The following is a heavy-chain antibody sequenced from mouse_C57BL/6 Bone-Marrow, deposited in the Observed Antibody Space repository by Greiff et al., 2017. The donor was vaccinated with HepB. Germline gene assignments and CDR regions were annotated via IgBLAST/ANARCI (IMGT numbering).Heavy chain of an antibody. Sequence: QVQLQQSGAELVRPGASVKLSCKASGYTFTDYYINWVKQRPGQGLEWIARIYPGSGNTYYNEKFKGKATLTAEKSSSTAYMQLSSLTSEDSAVYFCADYAMDYWGQGTSVTVSS. CDR2: IYPGSGNT. V-gene: IGHV1-76*01. CDR3: ADYAMDY. J-gene: IGHJ4*01. CDR1: GYTFTDYY.